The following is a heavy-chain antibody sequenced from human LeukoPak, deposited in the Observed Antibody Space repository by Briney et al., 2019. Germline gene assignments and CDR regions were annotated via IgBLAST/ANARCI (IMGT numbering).Heavy chain of an antibody. Sequence: GASVKVSCKASGGTFSSYAISWVRQAPGQGLEWMGRIIPILGIANYAQKFQGRVTITADKSTSTAYMELSSLRSEDTAVYYCARDGHDSSGYYYTNFDYWGQGTLVTASS. D-gene: IGHD3-22*01. CDR3: ARDGHDSSGYYYTNFDY. J-gene: IGHJ4*02. CDR1: GGTFSSYA. CDR2: IIPILGIA. V-gene: IGHV1-69*04.